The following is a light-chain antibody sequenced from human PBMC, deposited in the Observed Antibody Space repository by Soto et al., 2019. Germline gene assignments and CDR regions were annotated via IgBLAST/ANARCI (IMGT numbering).Light chain of an antibody. CDR2: DAS. CDR1: QSVSSY. V-gene: IGKV3-11*01. CDR3: QQRSNWPPE. Sequence: EIVLTQSPATLSLSPGDRATLSCRASQSVSSYLAWYQQKPGQAPRLLMYDASNRATGIPARFSGSGSGTDFTLTISSLEPEDFAVYYCQQRSNWPPEFGHGTKVDIK. J-gene: IGKJ3*01.